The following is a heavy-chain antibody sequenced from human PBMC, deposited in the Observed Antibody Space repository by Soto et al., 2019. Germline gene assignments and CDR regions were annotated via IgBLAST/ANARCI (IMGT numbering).Heavy chain of an antibody. V-gene: IGHV3-21*01. J-gene: IGHJ6*02. Sequence: GGSLRLSCAASGFTFSSYSMNWVRQAPGKGLEWVSSISSSSSYIYYADSVKGRFTISRDNAKNSLYLQMNSLRAEDTAVYYCARDKTPTARDYYYYYGMDVWGQGTTVTVSS. CDR1: GFTFSSYS. CDR3: ARDKTPTARDYYYYYGMDV. CDR2: ISSSSSYI.